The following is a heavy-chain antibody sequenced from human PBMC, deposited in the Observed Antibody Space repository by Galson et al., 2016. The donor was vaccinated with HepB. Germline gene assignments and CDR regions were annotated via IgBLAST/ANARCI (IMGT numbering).Heavy chain of an antibody. Sequence: SLRLSCAASGFTFTNHAVSWVRQAPGKGLEWVSTISGRGDNIYYADSVKGRFTISRDNSKNTLFLQMNSLRAEDTAVYYCAKGRNYYDNSGYFADWGQGTLVTVSS. CDR3: AKGRNYYDNSGYFAD. J-gene: IGHJ4*02. CDR2: ISGRGDNI. V-gene: IGHV3-23*01. D-gene: IGHD3-22*01. CDR1: GFTFTNHA.